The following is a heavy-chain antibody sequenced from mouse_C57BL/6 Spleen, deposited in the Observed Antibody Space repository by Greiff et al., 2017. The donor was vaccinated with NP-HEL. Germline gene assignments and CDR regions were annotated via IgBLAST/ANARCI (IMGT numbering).Heavy chain of an antibody. D-gene: IGHD1-1*01. CDR3: ARNYGSSYYFDY. CDR1: GYTFTDYY. V-gene: IGHV1-19*01. J-gene: IGHJ2*01. Sequence: EVKLQESGPVLVKPGASVKMSCKASGYTFTDYYMNWVKQSHGKSLEWIGVINPYNGGTSYNQKFKGKATLTVDKSSSTAYMELNSLTSEDSAVYYCARNYGSSYYFDYWGQGTTLTVSS. CDR2: INPYNGGT.